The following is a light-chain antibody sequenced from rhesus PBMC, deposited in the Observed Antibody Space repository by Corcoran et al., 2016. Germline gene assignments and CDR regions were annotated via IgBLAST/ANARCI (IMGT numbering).Light chain of an antibody. Sequence: DIQMTQSPSSLSASVGDRVTITCRASENVNNYLNWYQQKPGKAPKLLIYKESTLQTGVPSRFSGSGSGTDYTFTLNSLQSEDVATYYCQHNYGTPFTFGPGTKLDIK. CDR3: QHNYGTPFT. CDR1: ENVNNY. V-gene: IGKV1-74*01. CDR2: KES. J-gene: IGKJ3*01.